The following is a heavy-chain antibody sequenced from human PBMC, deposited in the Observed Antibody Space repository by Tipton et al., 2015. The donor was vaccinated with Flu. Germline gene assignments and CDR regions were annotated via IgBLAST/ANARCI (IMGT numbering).Heavy chain of an antibody. V-gene: IGHV5-51*03. CDR1: GYRFNNYW. CDR2: IYPGDSQT. J-gene: IGHJ6*02. CDR3: ARGPILPPGYFYYSMDV. Sequence: QLVQSGAEVKKPGESLKISCKASGYRFNNYWIAWVRQMPGKSLEWMGVIYPGDSQTKYSPSFQGRVTISVDESNSAAYVQWNSLQTSDTAMYYCARGPILPPGYFYYSMDVWGQGTTVIVSS.